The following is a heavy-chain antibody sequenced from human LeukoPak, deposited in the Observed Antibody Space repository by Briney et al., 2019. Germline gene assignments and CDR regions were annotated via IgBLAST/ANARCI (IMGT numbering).Heavy chain of an antibody. CDR1: GYTFTTYT. J-gene: IGHJ4*02. D-gene: IGHD3-22*01. Sequence: ASVKVSCKASGYTFTTYTMHWVRQAPGHRLEWMGWINAGNGNTKYSQKFQARVTITRDTSASTAYMELSSLGSEDTAVYYCARGDSSGYYDPFDYWGQGTLVTVSS. V-gene: IGHV1-3*01. CDR2: INAGNGNT. CDR3: ARGDSSGYYDPFDY.